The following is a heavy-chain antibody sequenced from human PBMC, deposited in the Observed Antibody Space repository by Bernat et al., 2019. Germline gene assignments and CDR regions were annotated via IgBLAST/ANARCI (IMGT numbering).Heavy chain of an antibody. CDR3: ARDDGGGAYDFWGGYYGSDY. D-gene: IGHD3-3*01. Sequence: QVQLVESGGGVVQPGRSLRLSCAASGFTFSSYAMHWVRQAPAKGLEWVAVISYDGSNKYYADSVKGRFTISRDNSKNTLYLQMNSLRAGDTAVYYCARDDGGGAYDFWGGYYGSDYWGQGTLVTVSS. CDR2: ISYDGSNK. CDR1: GFTFSSYA. V-gene: IGHV3-30-3*01. J-gene: IGHJ4*02.